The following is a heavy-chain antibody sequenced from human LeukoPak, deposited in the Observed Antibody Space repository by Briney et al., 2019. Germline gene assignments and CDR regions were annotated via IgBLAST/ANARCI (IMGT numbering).Heavy chain of an antibody. CDR1: GRSFSGYN. CDR3: ARRRLVLPHAFDI. CDR2: IKHIGST. V-gene: IGHV4-34*01. Sequence: PWETQSLTCAVYGRSFSGYNWSWIRQPPGKGLEWLGEIKHIGSTNYNPSLKSRVTISVDTSKNQFSLKLTAVTVADTAVYYCARRRLVLPHAFDIWGQGTMVTVSS. J-gene: IGHJ3*02. D-gene: IGHD4-11*01.